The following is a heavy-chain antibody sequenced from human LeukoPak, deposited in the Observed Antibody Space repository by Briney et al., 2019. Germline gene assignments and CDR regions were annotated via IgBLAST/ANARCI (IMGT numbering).Heavy chain of an antibody. CDR1: GGTFSNYA. D-gene: IGHD2-2*01. CDR3: ATAPLGYCTRTSCYAGIRQYFDY. Sequence: ASVKVSCKASGGTFSNYAISWVRQAPGQGLEWMGGIIPIFGTANYAQKFHDRVTITADESTSTAFMELSSLRSEDTAMYYCATAPLGYCTRTSCYAGIRQYFDYWGQGTLVTVSS. CDR2: IIPIFGTA. J-gene: IGHJ4*02. V-gene: IGHV1-69*13.